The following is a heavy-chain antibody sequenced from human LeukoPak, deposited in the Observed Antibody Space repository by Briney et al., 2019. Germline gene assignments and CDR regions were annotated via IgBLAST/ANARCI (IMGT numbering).Heavy chain of an antibody. CDR1: GQTFTGYY. V-gene: IGHV1-2*02. J-gene: IGHJ4*02. Sequence: ASVKVSCKASGQTFTGYYMHWVRQAPGQGLEWMGWINPDSGGTNYAQKFQGRVTMTRDTAISTAYMELSRLRSDDTAVYYCARSELAGYSYDPLEYWGQGTLVTVSS. CDR3: ARSELAGYSYDPLEY. D-gene: IGHD5-18*01. CDR2: INPDSGGT.